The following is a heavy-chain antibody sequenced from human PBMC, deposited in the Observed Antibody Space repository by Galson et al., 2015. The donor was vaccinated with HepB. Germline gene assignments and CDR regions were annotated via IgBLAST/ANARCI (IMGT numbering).Heavy chain of an antibody. Sequence: SVKVSCKASGYTFNSYAMIWVRQAPGQGLEWMGWINTNTGNPTYAQGFTGRFVFSLDTSVSTAYLQISSLKAEDTAVYYCARRMGGGGCYGDYWGQGTLVTVSS. CDR3: ARRMGGGGCYGDY. CDR2: INTNTGNP. V-gene: IGHV7-4-1*02. D-gene: IGHD2-15*01. CDR1: GYTFNSYA. J-gene: IGHJ4*02.